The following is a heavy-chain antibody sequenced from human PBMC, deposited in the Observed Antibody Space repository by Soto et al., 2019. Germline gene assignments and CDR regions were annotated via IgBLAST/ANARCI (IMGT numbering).Heavy chain of an antibody. J-gene: IGHJ5*02. CDR2: ISSSSSYI. D-gene: IGHD5-12*01. Sequence: EVQLVESGGGLVKPGGSLRLSCAASGLTFSSNSMNWVRQAPGKRLEWVSSISSSSSYIYYADSVKGRFTISRDNAKNSLYLQMNSLRAEDTAVYYCARDTGGYSGYDLRSWFDPWGQGTLVTVSS. V-gene: IGHV3-21*01. CDR1: GLTFSSNS. CDR3: ARDTGGYSGYDLRSWFDP.